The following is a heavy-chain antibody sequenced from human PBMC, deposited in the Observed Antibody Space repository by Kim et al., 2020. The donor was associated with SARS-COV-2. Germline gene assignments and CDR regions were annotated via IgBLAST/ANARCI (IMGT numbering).Heavy chain of an antibody. D-gene: IGHD3-10*02. V-gene: IGHV4-59*01. CDR3: ARDSRGLFEFDP. J-gene: IGHJ5*02. Sequence: NYNPSLKSRVTRSVDTSKNQFSLKLRSVTAADTAVYYWARDSRGLFEFDPWGQGTLVTVSS.